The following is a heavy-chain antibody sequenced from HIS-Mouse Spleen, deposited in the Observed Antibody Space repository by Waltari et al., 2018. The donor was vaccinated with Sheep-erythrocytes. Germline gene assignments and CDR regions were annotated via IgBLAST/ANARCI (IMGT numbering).Heavy chain of an antibody. Sequence: QLQLQESGPGLVKPSETLSLTCTVPGGSISSSSYYWGWIRQPPGKGLEWIGSIYYSGSTYTNPSLKRRVTISVDTSKNQFSLKLSSVTAADTAVYYCARLYYYDSSGYYFDYWGQGTLVTVSS. CDR1: GGSISSSSYY. V-gene: IGHV4-39*01. D-gene: IGHD3-22*01. CDR2: IYYSGST. CDR3: ARLYYYDSSGYYFDY. J-gene: IGHJ4*02.